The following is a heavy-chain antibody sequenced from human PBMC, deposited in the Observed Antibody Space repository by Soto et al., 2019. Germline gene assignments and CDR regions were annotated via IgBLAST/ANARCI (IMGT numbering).Heavy chain of an antibody. CDR1: GYTFTKYA. CDR2: INAGNGHT. CDR3: ARGIWVATTAAYYFDY. D-gene: IGHD5-12*01. J-gene: IGHJ4*02. Sequence: QVQLVQSGAEVKKPGASVKVSCKASGYTFTKYAIQWVRQAPGQRLEWMGWINAGNGHTKYSQEFQDRVTITRDTSATTAYMELSSLTSEDTTVYYCARGIWVATTAAYYFDYWGQGTLVTVSS. V-gene: IGHV1-3*01.